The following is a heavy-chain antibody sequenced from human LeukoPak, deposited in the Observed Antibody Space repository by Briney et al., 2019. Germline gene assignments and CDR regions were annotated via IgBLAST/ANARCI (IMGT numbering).Heavy chain of an antibody. D-gene: IGHD6-13*01. V-gene: IGHV3-23*01. Sequence: GGSLRLSCAASGFTFGTSAMSWVRQAPGKGPEWVSTFGRSGSDTYYSDSVKGRFTIFRDNSKNTLYLQMNSLRDEDAAVYYCAKGSLGSWYYFDYWGQGTLVTVSS. CDR1: GFTFGTSA. J-gene: IGHJ4*02. CDR3: AKGSLGSWYYFDY. CDR2: FGRSGSDT.